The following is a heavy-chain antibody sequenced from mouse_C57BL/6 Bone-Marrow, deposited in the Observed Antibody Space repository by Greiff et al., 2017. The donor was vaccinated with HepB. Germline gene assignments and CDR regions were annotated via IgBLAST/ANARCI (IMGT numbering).Heavy chain of an antibody. V-gene: IGHV3-6*01. CDR3: ALYGNWYFDV. CDR2: ISYDGSN. J-gene: IGHJ1*03. Sequence: DVKLQESGPGLVKPSQSLSLTCSVTGYSITSGYYWNWIRQFPGNKLEWMGYISYDGSNNYNPSLKIRISITRDTSKNQFFLKLNSVTTEDTATYYCALYGNWYFDVWGTGTTVTVSS. D-gene: IGHD1-1*02. CDR1: GYSITSGYY.